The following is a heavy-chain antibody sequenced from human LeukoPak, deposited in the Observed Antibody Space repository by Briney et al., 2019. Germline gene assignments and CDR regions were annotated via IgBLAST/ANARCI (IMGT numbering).Heavy chain of an antibody. J-gene: IGHJ4*02. CDR2: IYYSGST. CDR3: AREVAAAGTGWDY. V-gene: IGHV4-39*07. CDR1: GGSISSSSYY. Sequence: SETLSLTCTVSGGSISSSSYYWGWIRQPPGKGLEWIGSIYYSGSTYYNPSLKSRVTISVDTSKNQFSLKLSSVTAADTAVYYCAREVAAAGTGWDYWGQGTLVTVSS. D-gene: IGHD6-13*01.